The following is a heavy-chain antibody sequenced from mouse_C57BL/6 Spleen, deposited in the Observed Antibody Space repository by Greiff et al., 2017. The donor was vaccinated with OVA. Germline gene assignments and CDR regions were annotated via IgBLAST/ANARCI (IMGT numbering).Heavy chain of an antibody. J-gene: IGHJ2*01. V-gene: IGHV5-17*01. Sequence: DVMLVESGGGLVKPGGSLKLSCAASGFTFSDYGMHWVRQAPEKGLEWVAYISSGSSTIYYADTVKGRFTISRDNAKNTLFLQMTSLRSEDTAMDYCARGLRQYYFDYWGQGTTLTVSS. D-gene: IGHD1-1*01. CDR3: ARGLRQYYFDY. CDR2: ISSGSSTI. CDR1: GFTFSDYG.